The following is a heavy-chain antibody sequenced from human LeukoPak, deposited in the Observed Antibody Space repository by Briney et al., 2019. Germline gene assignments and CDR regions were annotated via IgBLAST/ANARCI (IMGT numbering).Heavy chain of an antibody. D-gene: IGHD3-10*01. V-gene: IGHV1-24*01. CDR2: FDPEDGET. J-gene: IGHJ6*02. Sequence: ASVKVSCKVSGYTPTELSMHWVRQAPGKGLEWMGGFDPEDGETIYAQKFQGRVTMTEDTSTDTAYMELSSLRSEDTAVYYCAVGYYGSGSSASYGMDVWGQGTTVTVSS. CDR1: GYTPTELS. CDR3: AVGYYGSGSSASYGMDV.